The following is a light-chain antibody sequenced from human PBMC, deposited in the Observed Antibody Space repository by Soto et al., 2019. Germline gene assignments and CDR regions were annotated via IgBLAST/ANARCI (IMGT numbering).Light chain of an antibody. Sequence: EILFTQSPDALSLSPGERATLSCRASQSVSRYLEWYQQKTGQAPRLLIYDASNRATGIPARFSGSGSGTDFTLTISSLEPEDFEVYYCQQRSNWPITFGQGTRLEIK. CDR2: DAS. CDR1: QSVSRY. J-gene: IGKJ5*01. CDR3: QQRSNWPIT. V-gene: IGKV3-11*01.